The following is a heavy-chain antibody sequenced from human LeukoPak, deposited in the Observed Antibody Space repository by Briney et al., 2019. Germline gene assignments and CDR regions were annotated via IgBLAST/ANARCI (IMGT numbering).Heavy chain of an antibody. V-gene: IGHV4-61*08. D-gene: IGHD6-6*01. Sequence: SETLSLTCTVSGGSISSGGYYWSWIRQHPGKGLEWIGYIYYSGSTNYNPSLKSRVTISVDTSKNQFSLKLSSVTAADTAVYYCARKYPDHWFDPWGQGTLVTVSS. J-gene: IGHJ5*02. CDR3: ARKYPDHWFDP. CDR2: IYYSGST. CDR1: GGSISSGGYY.